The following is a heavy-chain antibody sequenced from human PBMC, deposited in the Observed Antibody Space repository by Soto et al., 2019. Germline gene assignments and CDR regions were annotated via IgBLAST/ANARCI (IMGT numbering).Heavy chain of an antibody. D-gene: IGHD6-13*01. V-gene: IGHV1-3*01. Sequence: ASGKVSCKASGYTFTRYGIHWVRQAPGQRLEWMGWINAANGDTKYSPKFQGRVTITRDTSASTAYMELSSLRSEDTAVYYCVRRHVSATGIDWFDPWGQGTLVTVSS. CDR2: INAANGDT. CDR1: GYTFTRYG. CDR3: VRRHVSATGIDWFDP. J-gene: IGHJ5*02.